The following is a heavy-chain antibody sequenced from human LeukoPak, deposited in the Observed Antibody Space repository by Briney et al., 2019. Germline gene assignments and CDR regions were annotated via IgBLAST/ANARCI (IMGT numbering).Heavy chain of an antibody. D-gene: IGHD4-17*01. CDR3: AKVRQRSTVTTKGAQHY. Sequence: GGSLRLSCAASGLTLTTYSMNWVRQAPGKGLEWVSYISSSSTTIFYADSVKGRFTISRDNAKNSLFLQMNSLRAEDTAVYYCAKVRQRSTVTTKGAQHYWGQGTLVTVSS. CDR2: ISSSSTTI. J-gene: IGHJ4*02. CDR1: GLTLTTYS. V-gene: IGHV3-48*01.